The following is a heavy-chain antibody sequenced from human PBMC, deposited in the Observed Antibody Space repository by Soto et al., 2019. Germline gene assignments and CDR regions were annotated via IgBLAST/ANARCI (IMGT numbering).Heavy chain of an antibody. CDR3: ARGSLLLEATSPNVSDFDY. CDR1: GGSFIGYY. Sequence: PSETLCLTCAVYGGSFIGYYWSWIRQPPGKGLEWIGEINHSGSTNYNPSLKSRVTISIDTSKNQFSLKLSSVTAADTAVYYCARGSLLLEATSPNVSDFDYWGQGTLVTVSS. J-gene: IGHJ4*02. CDR2: INHSGST. D-gene: IGHD1-26*01. V-gene: IGHV4-34*01.